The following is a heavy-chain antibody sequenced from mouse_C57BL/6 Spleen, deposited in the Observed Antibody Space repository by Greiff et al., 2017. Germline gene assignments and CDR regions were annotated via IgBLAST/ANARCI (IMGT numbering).Heavy chain of an antibody. CDR1: GFTFSSYA. CDR3: TRKDYGTSFAY. CDR2: ISSGGDYI. V-gene: IGHV5-9-1*02. Sequence: EVKLMESGEGLVKPGGSLKLSCAASGFTFSSYAMSWVRQTPEKRLEWVAYISSGGDYIYYADTVKGRFTISRDNARNTLYLQMSSLKSEDTAMYYCTRKDYGTSFAYWGQGTLVTVSA. D-gene: IGHD1-1*01. J-gene: IGHJ3*01.